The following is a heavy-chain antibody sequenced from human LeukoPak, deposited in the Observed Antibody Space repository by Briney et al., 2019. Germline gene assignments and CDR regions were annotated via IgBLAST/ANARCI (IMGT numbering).Heavy chain of an antibody. CDR2: INHSGGT. V-gene: IGHV4-34*01. CDR3: ARGDSGHYYDSSGYYKFDY. D-gene: IGHD3-22*01. J-gene: IGHJ4*02. Sequence: SETLSLTCAVYGGSFSGYYWSWIRQPPGKGLEWIGEINHSGGTNYNPSLKSRVTISVDTSKNQFSLKLSSVTAADTAVYYCARGDSGHYYDSSGYYKFDYWGQGTLVTVSS. CDR1: GGSFSGYY.